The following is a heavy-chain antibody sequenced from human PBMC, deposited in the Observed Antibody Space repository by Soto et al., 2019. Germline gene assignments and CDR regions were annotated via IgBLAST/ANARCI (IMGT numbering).Heavy chain of an antibody. CDR3: ARARPNRLLDY. CDR2: IYHSGST. CDR1: GGSISSGDYY. D-gene: IGHD6-6*01. V-gene: IGHV4-30-2*01. Sequence: SETLSLTCTVSGGSISSGDYYWSWIRQPPGKGLEWIGYIYHSGSTYYNPSLKSRVTISVDRSKNQFSLKLSSVTAADTAVYYCARARPNRLLDYWGQGTLVTVSS. J-gene: IGHJ4*02.